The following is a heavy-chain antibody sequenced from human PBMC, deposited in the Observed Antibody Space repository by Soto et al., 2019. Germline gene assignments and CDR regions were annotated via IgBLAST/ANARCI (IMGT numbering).Heavy chain of an antibody. CDR2: FYSSGSI. CDR3: ARTYYYDSSGPFDY. J-gene: IGHJ4*02. CDR1: GYSITAGGYY. D-gene: IGHD3-22*01. V-gene: IGHV4-31*03. Sequence: SETLSLTCFVSGYSITAGGYYWSWIRHHPGKGLEWIGSFYSSGSIIYNPSLRSRVSISGDTSSNQFSMSLTSVTAADTAVYYCARTYYYDSSGPFDYWGQGTLVTVSS.